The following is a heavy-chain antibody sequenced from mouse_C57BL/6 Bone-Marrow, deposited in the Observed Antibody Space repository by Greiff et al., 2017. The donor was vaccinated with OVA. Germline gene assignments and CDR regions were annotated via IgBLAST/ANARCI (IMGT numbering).Heavy chain of an antibody. CDR3: ARGSIYDWYIDV. J-gene: IGHJ1*03. CDR2: IYPGGGYT. Sequence: QVQLQQSGAELVRPGTSVKMSCKASGYTFTNYWIGWAKQRPGHGLEWIGDIYPGGGYTNYNEKFKGKATLTADKSSSTAYMQFSSLTSEDSAIYYAARGSIYDWYIDVWGTGATVTVSS. V-gene: IGHV1-63*01. D-gene: IGHD5-1*01. CDR1: GYTFTNYW.